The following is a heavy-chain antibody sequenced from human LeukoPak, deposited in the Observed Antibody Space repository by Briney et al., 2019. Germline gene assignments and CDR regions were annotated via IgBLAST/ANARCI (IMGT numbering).Heavy chain of an antibody. V-gene: IGHV3-23*01. CDR3: AREGAGDNGKYHSYFDH. D-gene: IGHD2-2*01. J-gene: IGHJ4*02. Sequence: GGSLRLSCADSGFTFSSFAMSWVRQAPGKGLEWVAGINNRGAGRVYADSVMGRFTISRDDSKNTLYLDMNNLRAGDTAVYYCAREGAGDNGKYHSYFDHWGQGTLVTVSS. CDR2: INNRGAGR. CDR1: GFTFSSFA.